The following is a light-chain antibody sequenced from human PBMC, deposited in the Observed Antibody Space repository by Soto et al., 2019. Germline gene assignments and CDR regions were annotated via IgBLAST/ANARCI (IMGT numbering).Light chain of an antibody. Sequence: EIVLTQSPATLSLSPGERATLYCRASQSVSSYLAWYQQKPGQAPRLLIYDASNRATGIPARFSGSGSGTDFTLTISSLEPEDFAVYYCQQRSNWPPNFGGGTKVELK. J-gene: IGKJ4*01. V-gene: IGKV3-11*01. CDR1: QSVSSY. CDR2: DAS. CDR3: QQRSNWPPN.